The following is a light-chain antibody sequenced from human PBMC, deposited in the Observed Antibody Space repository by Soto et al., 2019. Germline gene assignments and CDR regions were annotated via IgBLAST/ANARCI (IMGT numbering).Light chain of an antibody. Sequence: LAQPRSVSGSPGQSVTISCTGTSSDVGGYNYVSWYQQHPGKAPKLMIYDVSKRPSGVPDRFSGSKSGNTASLTISGLQAEDEADYYCCSYAGSFYVFGTGTKV. CDR3: CSYAGSFYV. CDR2: DVS. V-gene: IGLV2-11*01. J-gene: IGLJ1*01. CDR1: SSDVGGYNY.